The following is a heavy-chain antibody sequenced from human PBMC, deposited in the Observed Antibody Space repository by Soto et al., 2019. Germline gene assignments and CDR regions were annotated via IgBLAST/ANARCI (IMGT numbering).Heavy chain of an antibody. J-gene: IGHJ6*02. D-gene: IGHD5-18*01. CDR1: GYTFTGYY. CDR2: INPNSGGT. V-gene: IGHV1-2*02. CDR3: ARIYSYGSSYGTDV. Sequence: ASVIVSCKASGYTFTGYYMHWVRQAPRQGLEWMGWINPNSGGTNYAQKFQGRVTMTRDTSISTAYMELSRLRSDDTAVYYCARIYSYGSSYGTDVWGQGTTVTVSS.